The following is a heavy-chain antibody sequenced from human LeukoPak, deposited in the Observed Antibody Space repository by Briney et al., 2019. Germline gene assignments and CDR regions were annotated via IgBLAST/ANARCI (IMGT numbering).Heavy chain of an antibody. Sequence: GGSLRLSCAASGFTLSSYGMTWVRQAPGKGLEWVSAISGSGTNTYYADSVKGRFTISRDTSKNTLYLQMNSLRAEDTAVYYCAKGLGGATSSYYFDYWGQGTLVTVSS. CDR1: GFTLSSYG. V-gene: IGHV3-23*01. CDR3: AKGLGGATSSYYFDY. D-gene: IGHD1-26*01. J-gene: IGHJ4*02. CDR2: ISGSGTNT.